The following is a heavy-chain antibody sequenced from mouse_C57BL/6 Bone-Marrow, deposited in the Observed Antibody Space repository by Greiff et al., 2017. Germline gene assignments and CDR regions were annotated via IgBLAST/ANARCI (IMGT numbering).Heavy chain of an antibody. CDR3: ARVGTGVDY. J-gene: IGHJ2*01. CDR2: INYDGSST. CDR1: GFTFSDYY. Sequence: EVKLVESEGGLVQPGSSMKLSCTASGFTFSDYYMAWVRQVPEKGLEWVANINYDGSSTYYLDSLKSRFIISRDNAKNILYLQMSSLKSEDTATYYCARVGTGVDYWGQGTTLTVSS. V-gene: IGHV5-16*01. D-gene: IGHD3-3*01.